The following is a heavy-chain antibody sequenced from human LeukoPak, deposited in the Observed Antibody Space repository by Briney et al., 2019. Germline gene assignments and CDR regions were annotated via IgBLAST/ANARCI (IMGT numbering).Heavy chain of an antibody. CDR1: GFTFSSYS. J-gene: IGHJ4*02. CDR2: ISSSSSTI. V-gene: IGHV3-48*04. CDR3: ATISGQLERRSDY. Sequence: PGGSLRLSCAASGFTFSSYSMNWVRQAPGKGLEWVSYISSSSSTIYYADSVKGRFTISRDNAKNSLYLQMNSLRAEDTAVYYCATISGQLERRSDYWGQGTLVTVSS. D-gene: IGHD1-1*01.